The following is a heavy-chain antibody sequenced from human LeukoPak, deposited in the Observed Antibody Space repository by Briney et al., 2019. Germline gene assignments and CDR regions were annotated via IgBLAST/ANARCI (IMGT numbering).Heavy chain of an antibody. D-gene: IGHD3-3*01. V-gene: IGHV4-59*01. CDR1: GGSISSYY. CDR2: IYYSGST. Sequence: SETLSLTCTVSGGSISSYYWSWIRQPPGKGLEWIGYIYYSGSTNYNPSLKSRVTISVDTSKNQFSLKLSSVTAADTAVYYCARVEPSITIFGEVTGWFDPWGQGTLVTVSS. J-gene: IGHJ5*02. CDR3: ARVEPSITIFGEVTGWFDP.